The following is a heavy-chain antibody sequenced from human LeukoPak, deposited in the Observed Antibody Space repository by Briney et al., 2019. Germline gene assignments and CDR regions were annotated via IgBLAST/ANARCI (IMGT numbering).Heavy chain of an antibody. D-gene: IGHD2-21*01. Sequence: SETLSLTCAVYGGSFSGYYWSWIRQPPGKGLEWIGEINHSGSTNYNPSLKSRVTISVDTSKNQFSLKLSSVTAADTAVYYCARVGLFYYYYGMDVWGQGTTVTVSS. J-gene: IGHJ6*02. CDR1: GGSFSGYY. CDR2: INHSGST. V-gene: IGHV4-34*01. CDR3: ARVGLFYYYYGMDV.